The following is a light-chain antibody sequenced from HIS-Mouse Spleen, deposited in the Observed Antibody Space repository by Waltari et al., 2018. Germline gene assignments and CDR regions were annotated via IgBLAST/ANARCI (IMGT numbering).Light chain of an antibody. V-gene: IGKV3-20*01. CDR1: QSVSSSY. Sequence: EIVLTQSPGTLSLSPGERATLSCRASQSVSSSYLAWYQQKPGQAPRLLIHGASSRVTGIPDRFSGSGSGTDFTLTISRLEPEDFAVYYCQQYGSSPYTFGQGTKLEIK. J-gene: IGKJ2*01. CDR3: QQYGSSPYT. CDR2: GAS.